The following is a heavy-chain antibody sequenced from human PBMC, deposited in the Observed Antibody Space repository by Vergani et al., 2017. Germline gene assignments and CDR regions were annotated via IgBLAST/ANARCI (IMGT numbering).Heavy chain of an antibody. Sequence: QVQLQQWGAGLLKPSETLSLTCAVYGGSFSGYYWSWIRQPPGKGLEWIGEINHSGSTNYNPSLKSRVTISVDTSKNQFSLKLSSVTAADTAVYYCARKGRPEGSDYLDYWGQGTLVTVSS. CDR3: ARKGRPEGSDYLDY. CDR1: GGSFSGYY. J-gene: IGHJ4*02. V-gene: IGHV4-34*01. CDR2: INHSGST. D-gene: IGHD2-15*01.